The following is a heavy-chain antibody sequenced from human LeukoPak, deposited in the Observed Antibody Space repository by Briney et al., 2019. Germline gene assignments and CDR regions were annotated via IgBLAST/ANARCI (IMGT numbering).Heavy chain of an antibody. CDR3: ARSLYENWFDP. CDR1: GGSFGGYY. CDR2: INHSGST. V-gene: IGHV4-34*01. Sequence: PSETLSLTCAVYGGSFGGYYWSWIRQPPGKGLEWIGEINHSGSTNYNPSLKSRVTISVDTSKNQFSLKLSSVTAADTAVYYCARSLYENWFDPWGQGTLVTVSS. D-gene: IGHD3-3*01. J-gene: IGHJ5*02.